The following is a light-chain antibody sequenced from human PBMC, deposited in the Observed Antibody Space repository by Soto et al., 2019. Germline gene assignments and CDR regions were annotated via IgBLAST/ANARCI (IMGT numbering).Light chain of an antibody. CDR2: EVS. Sequence: QSVLTQPASVSGSPGQSITISCTGTSSDVGSYNLVSWYQQHPGKAPKLMIYEVSKRPTGVSNRFSGSKSGNTASLTISGLQAEDEADYYRCSPAGRSTLAFGTGPKVTVL. V-gene: IGLV2-23*02. CDR1: SSDVGSYNL. J-gene: IGLJ1*01. CDR3: CSPAGRSTLA.